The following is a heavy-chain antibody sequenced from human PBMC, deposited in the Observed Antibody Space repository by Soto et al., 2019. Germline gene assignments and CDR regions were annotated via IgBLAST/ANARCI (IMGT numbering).Heavy chain of an antibody. J-gene: IGHJ4*02. CDR1: GFSFSTSA. CDR3: ARDGDHSGWYGPAC. V-gene: IGHV3-30-3*01. D-gene: IGHD6-19*01. CDR2: MAYDGSNK. Sequence: QEQLVESGGGVVQPGRSLRLSCAASGFSFSTSAMHWVRQPPGKGLEWVAVMAYDGSNKFYADSVKGRFTISRDNSHNTLYLQMNSLKPEDTAVYYCARDGDHSGWYGPACWGQGTRVSVSS.